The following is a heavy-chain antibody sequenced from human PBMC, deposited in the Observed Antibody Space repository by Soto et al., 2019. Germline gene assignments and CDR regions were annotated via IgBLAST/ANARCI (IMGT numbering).Heavy chain of an antibody. D-gene: IGHD3-10*01. CDR3: ARALWFGELSFDY. Sequence: RASVKVSCKASGYTFTGYYMHWVRQAPGQGLEWMGWINPNSGGTNYAQKFQGWVTMTRDTSISTAYMELSRLRSDDTAVYYCARALWFGELSFDYWGQGTLVTVSS. J-gene: IGHJ4*02. CDR1: GYTFTGYY. V-gene: IGHV1-2*04. CDR2: INPNSGGT.